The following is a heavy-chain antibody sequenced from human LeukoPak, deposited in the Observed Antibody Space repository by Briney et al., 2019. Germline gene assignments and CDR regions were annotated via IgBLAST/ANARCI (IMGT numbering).Heavy chain of an antibody. CDR3: ARDKNWYAY. J-gene: IGHJ4*02. CDR2: IYYSGST. CDR1: GGSISSYY. Sequence: SSETLSLTCIVSGGSISSYYWSWIRQPPGKGLEWIGYIYYSGSTNYSPSLKGRVTMSVDTSKNQFSLKLSSVTAADTAVYYCARDKNWYAYWGPGTLVTVSS. V-gene: IGHV4-59*01. D-gene: IGHD1-1*01.